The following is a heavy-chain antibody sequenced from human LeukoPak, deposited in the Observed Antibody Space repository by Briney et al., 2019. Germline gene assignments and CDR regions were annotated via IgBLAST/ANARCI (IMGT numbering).Heavy chain of an antibody. Sequence: SETLSLTCTVSGYAISSGGFSWNWIRQPPGKGLEWIGCIYDRGPASYNPSLKSRFTISVDRPKNQFFLNVTSLTAADTAVYYCARGDSYGHSWGQGTLVTVSS. D-gene: IGHD5-18*01. V-gene: IGHV4-30-2*01. J-gene: IGHJ4*02. CDR3: ARGDSYGHS. CDR2: IYDRGPA. CDR1: GYAISSGGFS.